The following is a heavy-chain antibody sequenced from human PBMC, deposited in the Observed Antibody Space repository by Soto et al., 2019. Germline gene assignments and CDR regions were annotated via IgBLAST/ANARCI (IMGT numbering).Heavy chain of an antibody. CDR2: ISGSGSNT. V-gene: IGHV3-23*01. CDR3: ARDRATFDY. Sequence: GGSLRLSCAASGFTFTSYAMSWVRLTPGKGLEWVSAISGSGSNTFYADSVRGRFTISRDNSKNTVFLQMNNLRAEDTAVYFCARDRATFDYWGQGTRVTVPS. CDR1: GFTFTSYA. D-gene: IGHD1-26*01. J-gene: IGHJ4*02.